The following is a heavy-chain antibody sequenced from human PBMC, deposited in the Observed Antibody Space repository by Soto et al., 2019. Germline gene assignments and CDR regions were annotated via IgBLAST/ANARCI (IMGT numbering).Heavy chain of an antibody. Sequence: QLVETGGGLVQPGGSLKLSCSGSGFSLSGSAIHWVRQASGQGLEWLGRIRDKANNDATAYAAPVKGRFTISRDESQNVVFLQMNSLKTEDTAIYFCTRPPSGSYGDESDYWGQGTQVSVSS. D-gene: IGHD1-26*01. J-gene: IGHJ4*02. CDR1: GFSLSGSA. CDR3: TRPPSGSYGDESDY. V-gene: IGHV3-73*02. CDR2: IRDKANNDAT.